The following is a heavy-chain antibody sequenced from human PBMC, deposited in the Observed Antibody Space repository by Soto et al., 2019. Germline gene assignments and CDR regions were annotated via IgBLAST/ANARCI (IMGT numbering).Heavy chain of an antibody. CDR3: AKEIIAVSGPWDFDN. D-gene: IGHD6-19*01. J-gene: IGHJ4*02. V-gene: IGHV3-30*18. CDR2: ISYDGIHK. CDR1: GFTFSTYG. Sequence: QVQLVESGGGVVQPGRSLRLSCAASGFTFSTYGMSWVRQAPGKGLEWVAIISYDGIHKYYADSVKGRFTISRDNSRNTLYLQMNSLRAEDTAVYYCAKEIIAVSGPWDFDNGGKGTLVTVSS.